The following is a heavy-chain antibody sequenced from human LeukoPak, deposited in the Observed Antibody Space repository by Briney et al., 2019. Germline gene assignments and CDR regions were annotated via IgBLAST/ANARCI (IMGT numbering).Heavy chain of an antibody. J-gene: IGHJ6*04. CDR2: ISSSSSYI. Sequence: GGSLRLSCAASGFTFSSCSMNWVRQAPGKGLEWVSSISSSSSYIYYADSVKGRFTISRDNSKNTLYLQMNSLRAEDTAVYYCAKGDSITMVRGRMDVWGKGTTVTVSS. CDR3: AKGDSITMVRGRMDV. V-gene: IGHV3-21*01. D-gene: IGHD3-10*01. CDR1: GFTFSSCS.